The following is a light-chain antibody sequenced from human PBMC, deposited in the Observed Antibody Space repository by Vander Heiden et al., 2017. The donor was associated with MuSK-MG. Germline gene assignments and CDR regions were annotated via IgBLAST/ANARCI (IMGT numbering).Light chain of an antibody. CDR2: DAS. J-gene: IGKJ2*01. CDR1: QSVNNY. CDR3: QQHTNWRPNT. Sequence: DIVLTQSPATLSLSPGERATLSCRASQSVNNYLAWYQQKPGQAPRLIIYDASIRATGIPARFSGSGSGTDFTLTISSLEPEDFAVYYCQQHTNWRPNTFGQGTKLEI. V-gene: IGKV3-11*01.